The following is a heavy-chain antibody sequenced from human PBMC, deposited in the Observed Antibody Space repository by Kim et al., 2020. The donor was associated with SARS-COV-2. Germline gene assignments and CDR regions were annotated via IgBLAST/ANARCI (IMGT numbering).Heavy chain of an antibody. D-gene: IGHD3-10*01. Sequence: SETLSLTCTVSGGSISSTFYFWSWIRQPPGKGLEWIGTIYHSGSTDYHPSLKNRVTISLDTSKNDFSLRFTSVTAADTAVYYCARLTVYGSTTTDSWG. V-gene: IGHV4-39*01. CDR1: GGSISSTFYF. CDR3: ARLTVYGSTTTDS. J-gene: IGHJ5*01. CDR2: IYHSGST.